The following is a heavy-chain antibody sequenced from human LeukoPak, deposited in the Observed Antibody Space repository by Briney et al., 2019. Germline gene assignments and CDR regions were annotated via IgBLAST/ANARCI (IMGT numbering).Heavy chain of an antibody. V-gene: IGHV3-30*01. CDR3: ATSGYRILDY. CDR1: GFTFSSYA. D-gene: IGHD3-22*01. J-gene: IGHJ4*02. Sequence: GRSLRLSCAASGFTFSSYAMHWVRQAPGKGLEWVAVISYDGSNKYHADSVKGRFTISRDNSKNTLYLQMNSLRAEDTAVYYCATSGYRILDYWGQGTLVTVSS. CDR2: ISYDGSNK.